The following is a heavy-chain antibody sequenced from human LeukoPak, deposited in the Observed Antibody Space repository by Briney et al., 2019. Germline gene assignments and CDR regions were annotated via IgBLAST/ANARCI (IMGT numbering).Heavy chain of an antibody. V-gene: IGHV1-18*01. CDR1: GYTFTSYG. CDR3: ARMGPNTYYYYYMDV. CDR2: ISAYNGNT. Sequence: GASVKVSCTASGYTFTSYGISWVRQAPGQGLEWMGWISAYNGNTNYAQKFQGRVTITADESTSTAYMELSSLRSEDTAVYYCARMGPNTYYYYYMDVWGKGTTDTISS. J-gene: IGHJ6*03. D-gene: IGHD2/OR15-2a*01.